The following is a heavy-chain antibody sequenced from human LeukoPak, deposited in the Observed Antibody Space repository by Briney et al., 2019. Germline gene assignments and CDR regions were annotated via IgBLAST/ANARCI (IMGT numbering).Heavy chain of an antibody. CDR2: IYPGDSDT. D-gene: IGHD4-17*01. J-gene: IGHJ3*02. CDR1: GYRFTSYW. V-gene: IGHV5-51*01. CDR3: ARGEYGDPGGDAFDI. Sequence: GESLKISFKGSGYRFTSYWIGWVRPMPGKGLEWMGIIYPGDSDTRYSPSFQGQVTISADKSISTAYLQWSSLKASDTAMYYCARGEYGDPGGDAFDIWGQGTMVTVSS.